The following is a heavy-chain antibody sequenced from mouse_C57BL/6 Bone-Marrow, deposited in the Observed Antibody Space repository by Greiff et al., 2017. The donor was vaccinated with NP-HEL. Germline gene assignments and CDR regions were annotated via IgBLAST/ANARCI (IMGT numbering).Heavy chain of an antibody. D-gene: IGHD3-2*02. J-gene: IGHJ3*01. V-gene: IGHV10-1*01. Sequence: EVQRVESGGGLVQPKGSLKLSCAASGFSFNTYAMNWVRQAPGKGLEWVARIRSKSNNYATYYADSVKDRFTISRDDSESMLYLQMNNLKTEDTAMYYCVRQLDSSGPWFAYWGQGTLVTVSA. CDR2: IRSKSNNYAT. CDR3: VRQLDSSGPWFAY. CDR1: GFSFNTYA.